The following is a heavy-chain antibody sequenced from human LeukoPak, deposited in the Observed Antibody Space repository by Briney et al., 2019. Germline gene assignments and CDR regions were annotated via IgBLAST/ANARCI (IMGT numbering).Heavy chain of an antibody. CDR2: IYTSGSI. V-gene: IGHV4-4*09. Sequence: SETLSLTCTVSGGSISSYYWSWIRQPPGKGLEWIGYIYTSGSINYNPSLKSRVTISVDTSKNQFSLKLSSVTAADTAVYYCARHSYYYYYMDVWGKGTTVTVSS. CDR3: ARHSYYYYYMDV. CDR1: GGSISSYY. J-gene: IGHJ6*03.